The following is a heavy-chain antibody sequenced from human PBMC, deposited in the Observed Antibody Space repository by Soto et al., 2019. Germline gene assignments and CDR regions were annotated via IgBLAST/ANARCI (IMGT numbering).Heavy chain of an antibody. Sequence: SVKVSCKASGGTFSSYAISWVRQAPGQGLEWMGGIIPIFGTANYAQKFQGRVTITADESTSTAYMELSSLRSEDTAVYYCARAAIYCGGDCYHLDYWGQGALVTVSS. D-gene: IGHD2-21*02. CDR3: ARAAIYCGGDCYHLDY. CDR1: GGTFSSYA. CDR2: IIPIFGTA. J-gene: IGHJ4*02. V-gene: IGHV1-69*13.